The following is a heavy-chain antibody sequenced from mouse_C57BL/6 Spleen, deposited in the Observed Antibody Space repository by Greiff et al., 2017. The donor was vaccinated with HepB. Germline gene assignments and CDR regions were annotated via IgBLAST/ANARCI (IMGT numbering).Heavy chain of an antibody. V-gene: IGHV1-76*01. J-gene: IGHJ3*01. CDR3: AREGGLRPWFAY. Sequence: VKLQQSGAELVRPGASVKLSCKASGYTFTDYYINWVKQRPGQGLEWIARIYPGSGNTYYNEKFKGKATLTAEKSSSTAYMQLSSLTSEDSAVYFCAREGGLRPWFAYWGQGTLVTVSA. CDR2: IYPGSGNT. D-gene: IGHD2-4*01. CDR1: GYTFTDYY.